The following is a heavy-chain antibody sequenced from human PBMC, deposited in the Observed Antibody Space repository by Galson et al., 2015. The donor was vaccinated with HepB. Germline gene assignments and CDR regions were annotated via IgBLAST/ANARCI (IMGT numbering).Heavy chain of an antibody. Sequence: SLRLSCAASGFTFGDYAMSWVRQAPGKGLEWVGFIRSKAYGGTTEYAASVKGRFTISRDDSKSIAYLQMNSLKTEDTAVYYCTRDRANYYDSSGYLDAFDIWGQGTMVTVSS. J-gene: IGHJ3*02. CDR2: IRSKAYGGTT. D-gene: IGHD3-22*01. CDR3: TRDRANYYDSSGYLDAFDI. CDR1: GFTFGDYA. V-gene: IGHV3-49*04.